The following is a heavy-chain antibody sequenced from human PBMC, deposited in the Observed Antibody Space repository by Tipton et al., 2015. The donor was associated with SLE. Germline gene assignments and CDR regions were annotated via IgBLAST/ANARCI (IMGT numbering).Heavy chain of an antibody. J-gene: IGHJ3*02. CDR1: GGSISTTDHY. CDR3: ARGDYYDSSGFYAFDI. D-gene: IGHD3-22*01. Sequence: TLSLTCSVSGGSISTTDHYWGWIRQPPGKGLEWIGSVFYSGNTYYNESLQSRVTISIDTSKNQFSLKLSSVTAADTAVYYCARGDYYDSSGFYAFDIWGQGTMVTVSS. V-gene: IGHV4-39*07. CDR2: VFYSGNT.